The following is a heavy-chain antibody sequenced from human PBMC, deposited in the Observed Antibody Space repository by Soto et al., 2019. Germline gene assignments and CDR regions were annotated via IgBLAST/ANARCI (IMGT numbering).Heavy chain of an antibody. CDR3: ARGDTAMVLYYYGMDV. Sequence: SETLSLTCAVYGGPFSGYYWSWIRQPPGKGLEWIGEINHSGSTNYNPSLKSRVTISVDTSKNQFSLKLSSVTAADTAVYYCARGDTAMVLYYYGMDVWGQGTTVTVSS. D-gene: IGHD5-18*01. V-gene: IGHV4-34*01. J-gene: IGHJ6*02. CDR1: GGPFSGYY. CDR2: INHSGST.